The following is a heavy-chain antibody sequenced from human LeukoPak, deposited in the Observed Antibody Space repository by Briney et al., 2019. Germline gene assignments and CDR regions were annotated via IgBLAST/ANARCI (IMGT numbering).Heavy chain of an antibody. V-gene: IGHV1-46*01. CDR3: ARDGITIFGVVSSWDPDAFDI. CDR2: INPSSDST. CDR1: GYTFTNYY. J-gene: IGHJ3*02. D-gene: IGHD3-3*01. Sequence: ASVKVSCKASGYTFTNYYMHWVRQAPGQGLEWMGIINPSSDSTTYAQKFQGRVTMTRDTSTSTTYMELRSLRSDDTAVYYCARDGITIFGVVSSWDPDAFDIWGQGTMVTVSS.